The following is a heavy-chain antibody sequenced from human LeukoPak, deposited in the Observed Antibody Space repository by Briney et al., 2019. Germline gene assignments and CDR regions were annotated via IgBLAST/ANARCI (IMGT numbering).Heavy chain of an antibody. CDR3: ARDPGPPYYMDV. V-gene: IGHV1-46*01. Sequence: ASVKVSCKASGYTFTSYYMHWVRQAPGQGLEWMGIINPSGGSTSYAQKFQGRVTMTRDMSTSTVYTELSSLRSEDTAVYYCARDPGPPYYMDVWGKGTTVTVSS. CDR1: GYTFTSYY. D-gene: IGHD7-27*01. CDR2: INPSGGST. J-gene: IGHJ6*03.